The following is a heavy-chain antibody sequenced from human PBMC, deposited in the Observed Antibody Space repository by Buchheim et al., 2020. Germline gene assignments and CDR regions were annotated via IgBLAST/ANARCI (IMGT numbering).Heavy chain of an antibody. Sequence: QVQLVESGGGVVQPGRSLRLSCAASGFTFSSYAMHWVRQAPGKGLEWVAVISYDGSNKYYADSVKGRFTISRDNSKNTLYLQMNSLRAEDTAVYYCARGPRVFDPWGQGTL. J-gene: IGHJ5*02. CDR1: GFTFSSYA. CDR2: ISYDGSNK. CDR3: ARGPRVFDP. V-gene: IGHV3-30-3*01.